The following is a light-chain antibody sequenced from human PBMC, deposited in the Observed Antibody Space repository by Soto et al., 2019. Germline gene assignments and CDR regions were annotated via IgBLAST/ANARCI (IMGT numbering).Light chain of an antibody. CDR1: SSNIGAGYD. CDR2: GNS. J-gene: IGLJ3*02. V-gene: IGLV1-40*01. Sequence: QSVLTQPPSVSGAPGQRVTISCTGSSSNIGAGYDVHWYQQLPGTAPKLLIYGNSNRPSGVPDRFSASKSGTSASLAITGLQAEDEADYYCQSYDSSLSGSVFGGGTMLTVL. CDR3: QSYDSSLSGSV.